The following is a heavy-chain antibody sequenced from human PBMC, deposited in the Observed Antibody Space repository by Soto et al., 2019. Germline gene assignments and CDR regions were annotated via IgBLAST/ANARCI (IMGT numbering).Heavy chain of an antibody. D-gene: IGHD3-22*01. CDR3: AKVGYYDSSGYPFDY. CDR1: GFTFSSYA. V-gene: IGHV3-23*01. CDR2: ISGSGGST. J-gene: IGHJ4*02. Sequence: GGSLRLSCAASGFTFSSYAMSWVRQAPGKGLEWVSAISGSGGSTYYADSVKGRFTISRDNSKNTLYLQMNSLRAEDTAVYYCAKVGYYDSSGYPFDYWGQGTLVTVSS.